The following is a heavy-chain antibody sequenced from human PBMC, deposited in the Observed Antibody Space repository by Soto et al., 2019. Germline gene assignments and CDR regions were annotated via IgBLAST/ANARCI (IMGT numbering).Heavy chain of an antibody. J-gene: IGHJ4*02. CDR3: AGLFPYGSSVYPLNY. D-gene: IGHD3-22*01. V-gene: IGHV4-39*01. CDR1: GGSISSSSSY. CDR2: IYYLGNT. Sequence: SETLSLTCTVSGGSISSSSSYWGWIRQPPGKGLEWVGSIYYLGNTYYNPSLGGRVSISVDTSKNQFSLKLNSVTAADTADFYCAGLFPYGSSVYPLNYWGRGPLVPVSS.